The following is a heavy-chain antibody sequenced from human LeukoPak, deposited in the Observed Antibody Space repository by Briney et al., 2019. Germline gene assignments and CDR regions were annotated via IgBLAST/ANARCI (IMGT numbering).Heavy chain of an antibody. V-gene: IGHV3-48*01. CDR2: ISSSSSTI. Sequence: GGSLRLSCAASGFTFSSYSMNWVRQAPGKGLEWVSYISSSSSTIYYADSVKGRFAISRDNSKNTLYLQMNSLRAEDTAVYYCAKDRDSSSWYPLSDYWGQGTLVTVSS. D-gene: IGHD6-13*01. CDR3: AKDRDSSSWYPLSDY. J-gene: IGHJ4*02. CDR1: GFTFSSYS.